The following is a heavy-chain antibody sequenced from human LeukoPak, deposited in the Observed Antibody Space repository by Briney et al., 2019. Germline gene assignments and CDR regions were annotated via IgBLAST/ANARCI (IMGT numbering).Heavy chain of an antibody. J-gene: IGHJ5*02. CDR2: INHSGST. V-gene: IGHV4-34*01. CDR3: ARGPRNYYGSGSYYNVGWFDP. D-gene: IGHD3-10*01. CDR1: GGSFSGYY. Sequence: ETLSLTCAVYGGSFSGYYWSWIRQPPGKGPEWIGEINHSGSTNYNPSLKSRVTISVDTSKNQFSLKLSSVTAADTAVYYCARGPRNYYGSGSYYNVGWFDPWGQGTLVTVSS.